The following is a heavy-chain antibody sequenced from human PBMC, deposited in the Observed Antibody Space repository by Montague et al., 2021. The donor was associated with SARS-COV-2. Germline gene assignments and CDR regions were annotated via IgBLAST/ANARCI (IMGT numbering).Heavy chain of an antibody. CDR3: ARLGFVELWCNLGWLDH. CDR1: GDSIRSSGYY. CDR2: VYYSGST. V-gene: IGHV4-39*01. D-gene: IGHD2-8*01. J-gene: IGHJ5*02. Sequence: SETLSLTCSVSGDSIRSSGYYWGWIRQPPGKGLEWIGTVYYSGSTNYNPSLKSRGTMPVDTSKNQFSLELRSVTAADTAEYYCARLGFVELWCNLGWLDHWGQGTLVTVSS.